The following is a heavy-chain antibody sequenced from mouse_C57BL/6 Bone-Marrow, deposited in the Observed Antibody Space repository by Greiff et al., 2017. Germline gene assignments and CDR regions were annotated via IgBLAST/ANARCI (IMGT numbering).Heavy chain of an antibody. D-gene: IGHD2-3*01. Sequence: EVQLQQSGPELVKPGASVKISCKASGYSFTGYYMNWVKQSPEKSLEWIGEINPSTGGTTYNQKFKAKATLTVDKSSSTAYMQLKSLTSEDSAVYYCARDGGYSFAYWGQGTLVTGSA. CDR2: INPSTGGT. V-gene: IGHV1-42*01. CDR3: ARDGGYSFAY. J-gene: IGHJ3*01. CDR1: GYSFTGYY.